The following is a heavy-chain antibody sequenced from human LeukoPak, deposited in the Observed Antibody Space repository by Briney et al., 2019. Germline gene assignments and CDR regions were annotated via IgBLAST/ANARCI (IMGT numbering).Heavy chain of an antibody. Sequence: TGGSLRLSCAASGFSFSTDTVNWVRQARGKGLEWVSSISSSSTYIYYTDSVKGRFAISRDNARNAVYLQMNSLRTEDTGVYYCASRPGDFIDSRVYYSFWGQGTLVTVSS. CDR1: GFSFSTDT. J-gene: IGHJ4*02. V-gene: IGHV3-21*01. CDR3: ASRPGDFIDSRVYYSF. CDR2: ISSSSTYI. D-gene: IGHD3-22*01.